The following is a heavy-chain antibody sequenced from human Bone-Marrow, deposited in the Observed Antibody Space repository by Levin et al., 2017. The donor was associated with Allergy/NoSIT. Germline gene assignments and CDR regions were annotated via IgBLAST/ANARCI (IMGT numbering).Heavy chain of an antibody. CDR1: GFTFSRSW. Sequence: LSLTCAASGFTFSRSWMHWVRQAPGKGLVWVSRVNSDGSTTTYADSVKGRFTISRDNAKNTLYLQMNSLRAEDTAVYYCARDKEDILTGYSLDYWGQGTLVTVSP. D-gene: IGHD3-9*01. CDR2: VNSDGSTT. CDR3: ARDKEDILTGYSLDY. J-gene: IGHJ4*02. V-gene: IGHV3-74*01.